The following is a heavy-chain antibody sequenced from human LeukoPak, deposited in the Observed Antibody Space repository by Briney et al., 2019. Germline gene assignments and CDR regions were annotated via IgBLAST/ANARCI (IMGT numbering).Heavy chain of an antibody. J-gene: IGHJ4*02. CDR2: IYYRGTT. D-gene: IGHD1-26*01. CDR3: VRTDPESYGDC. Sequence: SETLSLTCTVSGCSINNYYWTWIRQPPGKGLEWIGYIYYRGTTKYNPSLKSRVTISVDTAKNQFSLKLSSVTAADTATYYCVRTDPESYGDCWGQGSLVTVSS. V-gene: IGHV4-59*08. CDR1: GCSINNYY.